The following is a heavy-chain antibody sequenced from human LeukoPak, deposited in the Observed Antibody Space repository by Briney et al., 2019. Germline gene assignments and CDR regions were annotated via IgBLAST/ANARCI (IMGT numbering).Heavy chain of an antibody. J-gene: IGHJ4*02. V-gene: IGHV3-30*02. CDR1: GFTFNRFD. CDR3: AKDNLGYCSSTSCSGSFDY. Sequence: PGGSLRLSCAASGFTFNRFDMHWVRQAPGKGLEWVAFIRYEGSNKYYADSVKGRFTISRDNSKNTLYLQMNSLRAEDTAVYYCAKDNLGYCSSTSCSGSFDYWGQGTLVTVSS. CDR2: IRYEGSNK. D-gene: IGHD2-2*01.